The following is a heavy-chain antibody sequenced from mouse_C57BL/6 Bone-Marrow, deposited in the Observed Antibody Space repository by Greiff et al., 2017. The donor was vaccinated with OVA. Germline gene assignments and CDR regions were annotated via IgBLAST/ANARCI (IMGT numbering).Heavy chain of an antibody. Sequence: EVQLQQSGTVLARPGASVKMSCKTSGYTFTSYWMHWVNQRPGQGLEWLGAIYPGNSDTSYKQKVKGKAKLTAFTSASTAYMELSSLTNEDSAVYYCTRDKGGFAYWGQGTLVTVSA. CDR1: GYTFTSYW. J-gene: IGHJ3*01. CDR2: IYPGNSDT. CDR3: TRDKGGFAY. V-gene: IGHV1-5*01.